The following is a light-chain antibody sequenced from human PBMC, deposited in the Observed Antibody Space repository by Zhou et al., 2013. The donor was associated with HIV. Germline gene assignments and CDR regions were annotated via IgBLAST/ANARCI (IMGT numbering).Light chain of an antibody. J-gene: IGKJ2*01. Sequence: DIQMTQSPSSLSASVGDRVTITCQASQDITYYLNWYQQKPGEVPKVLIYDTSNLETGVPSLFRGSGSGTDFTLSITNLQSDDIATYYCQQHDRLPYTFGQGTKIEIK. CDR1: QDITYY. V-gene: IGKV1-33*01. CDR3: QQHDRLPYT. CDR2: DTS.